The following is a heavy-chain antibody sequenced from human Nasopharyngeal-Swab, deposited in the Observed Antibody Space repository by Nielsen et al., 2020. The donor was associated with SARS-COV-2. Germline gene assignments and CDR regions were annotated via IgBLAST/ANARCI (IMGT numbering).Heavy chain of an antibody. CDR3: ATLSSSWYEYYCDY. J-gene: IGHJ4*02. Sequence: SETLSLTCTVSGVSISSSTYYWAWIRQPPGKGLEWIGSIYYGGSTYYNPSLKSRVTISVDTSKNQFSLKLSSVTAADTAVYYCATLSSSWYEYYCDYWGQGTLVTVSS. CDR2: IYYGGST. CDR1: GVSISSSTYY. D-gene: IGHD6-13*01. V-gene: IGHV4-39*01.